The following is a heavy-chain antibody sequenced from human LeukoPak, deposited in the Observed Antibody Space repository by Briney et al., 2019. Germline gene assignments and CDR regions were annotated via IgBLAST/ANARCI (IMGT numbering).Heavy chain of an antibody. Sequence: GGSLRLSCAASGFTFSSYSMNWVRQAPGKGLEWVSYISASTGVIYYADSVKGRFTISRDNSKNTLYLQMNSLRAEDTAVYYCAKDSGTLYYYYYYMDVWGKGTTVTISS. CDR3: AKDSGTLYYYYYYMDV. CDR1: GFTFSSYS. V-gene: IGHV3-21*05. CDR2: ISASTGVI. J-gene: IGHJ6*03. D-gene: IGHD1-1*01.